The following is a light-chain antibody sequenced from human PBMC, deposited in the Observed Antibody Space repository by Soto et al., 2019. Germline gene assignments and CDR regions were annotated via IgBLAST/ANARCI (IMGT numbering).Light chain of an antibody. CDR2: AVT. Sequence: QSALTQPASVSGSPGQSITISCTGTSSDVGGYNYVSWYQQHPGKAPKLMIYAVTDRPSGVSSRFSGSKSGNTASLTISGLQAEGEADYYCSSFTSRSNLFRTGTQVAV. CDR3: SSFTSRSNL. V-gene: IGLV2-14*01. J-gene: IGLJ1*01. CDR1: SSDVGGYNY.